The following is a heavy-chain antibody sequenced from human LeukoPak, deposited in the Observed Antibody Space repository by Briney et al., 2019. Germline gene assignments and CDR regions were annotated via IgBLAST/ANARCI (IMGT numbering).Heavy chain of an antibody. D-gene: IGHD4-17*01. V-gene: IGHV3-30*18. CDR3: AKDRYGDYGPFDN. CDR2: IPSDGSYT. Sequence: GGSLRLSCAASGFNFNSHGMHWVRQAPGKGLEWVALIPSDGSYTYYADSVKGRFTISRDNSKNTLSLQMNSVGPDDTAVYYCAKDRYGDYGPFDNWGQGTMVTVSS. CDR1: GFNFNSHG. J-gene: IGHJ3*02.